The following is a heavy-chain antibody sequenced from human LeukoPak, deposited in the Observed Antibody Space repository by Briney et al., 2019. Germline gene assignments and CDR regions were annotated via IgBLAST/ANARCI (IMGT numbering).Heavy chain of an antibody. D-gene: IGHD5-18*01. CDR3: ARGEYSYGPLDYYYYMDV. CDR1: GFTFSSYT. CDR2: ISSSSSYI. V-gene: IGHV3-21*01. Sequence: GGSLRLSCAASGFTFSSYTMNWVRQAPGKGLEWVSSISSSSSYIYYADSVKGRFTISRDNAKNSLYLQMNSLGAEDTAVYYCARGEYSYGPLDYYYYMDVWGKGTTVTVSS. J-gene: IGHJ6*03.